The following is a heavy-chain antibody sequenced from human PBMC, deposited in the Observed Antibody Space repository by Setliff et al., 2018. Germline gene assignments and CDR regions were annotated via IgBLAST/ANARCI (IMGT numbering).Heavy chain of an antibody. CDR1: GGSISSGVYY. CDR2: IYHGGKT. D-gene: IGHD6-19*01. V-gene: IGHV4-39*07. J-gene: IGHJ6*03. Sequence: PSETLSLTCTVSGGSISSGVYYWGWIRQPPGKGLEWIGRIYHGGKTYYNTSLESRLTISVDKSTNQFSLKLNSVTAADTAVYYCVRTDYSDGRYSMDVWGKGTTVTVSS. CDR3: VRTDYSDGRYSMDV.